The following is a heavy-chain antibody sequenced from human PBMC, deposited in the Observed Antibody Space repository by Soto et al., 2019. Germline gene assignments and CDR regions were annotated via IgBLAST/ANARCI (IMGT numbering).Heavy chain of an antibody. V-gene: IGHV1-18*01. D-gene: IGHD3-10*01. CDR2: ISAYNGNT. CDR1: GYPFTSYV. CDR3: ARDYGFGELFDP. J-gene: IGHJ5*02. Sequence: ASLKVSCKSSGYPFTSYVISWVRQAPGQGLEWMGWISAYNGNTNYAQKLQGRVTMTTDTSTSTAYMELRSLRSDDTAVYYCARDYGFGELFDPWGQGTLVTVSS.